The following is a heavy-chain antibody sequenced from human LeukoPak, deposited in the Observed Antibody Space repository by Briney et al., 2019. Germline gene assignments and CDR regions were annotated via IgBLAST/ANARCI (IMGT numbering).Heavy chain of an antibody. D-gene: IGHD2-15*01. V-gene: IGHV3-23*01. Sequence: GGSLRLSCAGSGFTFSGYAMSWVRQAPGKGLEWFSAITDSGGDTYHADSVKGRFTISRDNSKNTLYLQMNSLRAEDTAVYYCAKGSASARPYYFDYWGQGTLVTVSS. CDR1: GFTFSGYA. CDR2: ITDSGGDT. CDR3: AKGSASARPYYFDY. J-gene: IGHJ4*02.